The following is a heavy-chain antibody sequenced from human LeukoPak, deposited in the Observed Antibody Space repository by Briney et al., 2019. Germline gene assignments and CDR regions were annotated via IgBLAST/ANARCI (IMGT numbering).Heavy chain of an antibody. J-gene: IGHJ4*02. CDR1: GYTFTGYY. D-gene: IGHD3-10*01. CDR2: INPNSGGT. CDR3: ARSIAYRDDLWFGEFPNFDY. Sequence: GASVKVSCKASGYTFTGYYMHWVRQAPGQGLEWVGWINPNSGGTNYAQKFQGRVTMTRDTSISTAYMELSRLRSDDTAVYYCARSIAYRDDLWFGEFPNFDYWGQGTLVTVSS. V-gene: IGHV1-2*02.